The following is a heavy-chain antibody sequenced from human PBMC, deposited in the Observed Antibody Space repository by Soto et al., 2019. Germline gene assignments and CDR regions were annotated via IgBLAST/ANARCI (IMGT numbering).Heavy chain of an antibody. D-gene: IGHD4-4*01. CDR3: AKMASDYINPLDS. V-gene: IGHV3-23*01. J-gene: IGHJ4*02. CDR2: IGSSGGNT. Sequence: PGGSLRLSCSASGFTFDAYAMSWVRQAPGKGLEWVSSIGSSGGNTYYAAAVRGRFTISRDNARNTVDLQIKTLRAEDTAVYFCAKMASDYINPLDSWGQGTLVTVSS. CDR1: GFTFDAYA.